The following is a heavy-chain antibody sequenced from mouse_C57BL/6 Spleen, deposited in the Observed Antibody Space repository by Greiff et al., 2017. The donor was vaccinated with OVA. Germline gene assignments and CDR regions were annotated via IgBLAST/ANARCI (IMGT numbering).Heavy chain of an antibody. Sequence: EVMLVETGGGLVKPGGSLTLSCAASGFTFSDYGMHWVRQAPEQGLAWVAYISSGSSTIYYADTVKGRFTISRDNAKNTLFLQMTSLRSEDTAMYYCAREGNDYWGQGTTLTVSS. CDR1: GFTFSDYG. V-gene: IGHV5-17*01. J-gene: IGHJ2*01. CDR2: ISSGSSTI. CDR3: AREGNDY. D-gene: IGHD2-1*01.